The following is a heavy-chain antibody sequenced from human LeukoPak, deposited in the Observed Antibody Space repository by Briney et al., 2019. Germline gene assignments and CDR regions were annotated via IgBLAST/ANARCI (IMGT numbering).Heavy chain of an antibody. CDR3: ARLRLPDYGGNSVFEY. J-gene: IGHJ4*02. V-gene: IGHV4-39*01. CDR2: IYYSGST. D-gene: IGHD4-23*01. Sequence: PSETLSLTCTVSDGSISSSSYYWGWFRQPPGKGLEWTGSIYYSGSTYYNPSLKSRVTITVDTSKNQFSLKLSSVTAPDTAVYYCARLRLPDYGGNSVFEYWGQGTLVTVSS. CDR1: DGSISSSSYY.